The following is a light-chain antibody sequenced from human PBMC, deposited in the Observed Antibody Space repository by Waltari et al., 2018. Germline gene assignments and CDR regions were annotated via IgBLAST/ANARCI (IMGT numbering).Light chain of an antibody. Sequence: DIQMTQSPSTLSASVGDRVIFSCRASQSISKWLSWYQQKPGKAPKLLIYKASTLESGVPSRFSGSGSGTEFTLTISSLQLEDFSTYYCQQYNSYSLLSFGGGTKVEIK. V-gene: IGKV1-5*03. CDR3: QQYNSYSLLS. J-gene: IGKJ4*01. CDR2: KAS. CDR1: QSISKW.